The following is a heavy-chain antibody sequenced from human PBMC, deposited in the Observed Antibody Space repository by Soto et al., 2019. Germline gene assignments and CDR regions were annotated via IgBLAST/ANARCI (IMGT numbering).Heavy chain of an antibody. CDR2: IWYDGSNK. V-gene: IGHV3-33*01. Sequence: GGSLRLSCAASGFTFSSYGMHWVRQAPGKGLGWVAVIWYDGSNKYYADSVKGRFTISRDNSKNTLYLQMNSLRAEDTAVYYCARQGIAARTDFDYWGQGTLVTVSS. CDR1: GFTFSSYG. CDR3: ARQGIAARTDFDY. D-gene: IGHD6-6*01. J-gene: IGHJ4*02.